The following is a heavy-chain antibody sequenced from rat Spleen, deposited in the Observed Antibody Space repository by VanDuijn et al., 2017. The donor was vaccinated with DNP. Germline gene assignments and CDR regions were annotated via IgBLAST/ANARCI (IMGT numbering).Heavy chain of an antibody. J-gene: IGHJ2*01. Sequence: EVQLVESGGGLVQPGRSLKLSCAASGFTFSDYYMAWVRQAPGKGLEWVASINTDGGSTHYPDSVKGRFTISRDNAKSTLYLQMNSLRSEDMATYYCARHGRRVFDYWGQGVMVTVSS. CDR3: ARHGRRVFDY. V-gene: IGHV5-22*01. CDR1: GFTFSDYY. CDR2: INTDGGST. D-gene: IGHD1-11*01.